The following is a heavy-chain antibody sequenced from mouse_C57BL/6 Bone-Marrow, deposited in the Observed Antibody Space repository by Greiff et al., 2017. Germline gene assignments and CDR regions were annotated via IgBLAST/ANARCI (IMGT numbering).Heavy chain of an antibody. D-gene: IGHD1-2*01. V-gene: IGHV1-55*01. CDR2: IYPGSGST. CDR1: GYTFTSYW. J-gene: IGHJ1*03. CDR3: AIRGSSWYLYFDV. Sequence: VQLQQSGAELVKPGASVKMSCKASGYTFTSYWITWVKQRPGQGLEWIGDIYPGSGSTNYNEKFKSKATLTVDTSSSTAYMQLISLTSEDSAVYYCAIRGSSWYLYFDVWGTGTTVTVSS.